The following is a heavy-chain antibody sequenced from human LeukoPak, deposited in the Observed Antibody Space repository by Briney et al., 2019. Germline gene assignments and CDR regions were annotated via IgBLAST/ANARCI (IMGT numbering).Heavy chain of an antibody. CDR2: FDPEDGET. V-gene: IGHV1-24*01. J-gene: IGHJ4*02. D-gene: IGHD6-13*01. CDR1: GYTLTELS. Sequence: ASVKVSCKVSGYTLTELSMHWVRQAPGKGLEWMGGFDPEDGETIYAQKFQGRVTMTEDTSTDTAYMELSRLRSDDTAVYYCARIAAAGRGCSDYWGQGTLVTVSS. CDR3: ARIAAAGRGCSDY.